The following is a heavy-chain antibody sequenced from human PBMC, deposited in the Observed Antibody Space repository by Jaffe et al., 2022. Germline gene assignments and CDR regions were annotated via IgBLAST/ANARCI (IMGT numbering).Heavy chain of an antibody. CDR3: ARRGVRSMTTVTTAPGAFDI. CDR2: IYYSGST. CDR1: GGSISSSNYY. V-gene: IGHV4-39*01. Sequence: QLQLQESGPGLVKPSETLSLTCTVSGGSISSSNYYWVWIRQPPGKGLEWIGSIYYSGSTYYNPSLKSRVTISVDTSKNQFSLKLNSVTAAETAVYYCARRGVRSMTTVTTAPGAFDIWGQGSMVTVSS. J-gene: IGHJ3*02. D-gene: IGHD4-17*01.